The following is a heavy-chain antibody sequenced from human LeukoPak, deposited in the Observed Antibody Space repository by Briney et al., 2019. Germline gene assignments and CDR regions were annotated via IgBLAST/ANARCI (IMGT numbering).Heavy chain of an antibody. J-gene: IGHJ5*02. D-gene: IGHD3-10*01. Sequence: SETLSLTCAVYGGSFSGYYWSWIRQPPGKGLEWIGEINHSGSTNYNPSLKSRVTISVDTSKNQFSLKLGSVTAADTAVYYCARGLTRTYYYGSGSYDWFDPWGQGTLVTVSS. CDR3: ARGLTRTYYYGSGSYDWFDP. CDR2: INHSGST. CDR1: GGSFSGYY. V-gene: IGHV4-34*01.